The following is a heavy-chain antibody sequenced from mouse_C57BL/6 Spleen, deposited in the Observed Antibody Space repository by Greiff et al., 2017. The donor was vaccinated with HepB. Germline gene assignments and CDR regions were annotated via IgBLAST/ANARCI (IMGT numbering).Heavy chain of an antibody. CDR3: ARYEISSGYFDV. CDR1: GFTFTDYY. J-gene: IGHJ1*03. V-gene: IGHV7-3*01. CDR2: IRNKANGYTT. Sequence: EVKLVESGGGLVQPGGSLSLSCAASGFTFTDYYMSWVRQPPGKALEWLGFIRNKANGYTTEYSASVKGRFTISRDNSQSILYLQMNALRAEDSATHYCARYEISSGYFDVWGTGTTVTVSS. D-gene: IGHD1-1*01.